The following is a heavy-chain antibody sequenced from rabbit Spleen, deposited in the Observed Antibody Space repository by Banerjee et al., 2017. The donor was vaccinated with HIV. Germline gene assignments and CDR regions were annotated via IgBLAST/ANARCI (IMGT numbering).Heavy chain of an antibody. J-gene: IGHJ4*01. D-gene: IGHD1-1*01. CDR2: IYGGRSAAT. Sequence: QEQLVESGGGLVQPEGSLTHTCTASGADFSSSYWICWVRQAPGKGLEWIACIYGGRSAATYYATWAKGRFTISKTSSTTVTLQMTSLTAADTATYFCARDLDGVIGWNFGWWGQGTLVTVS. V-gene: IGHV1S45*01. CDR1: GADFSSSYW. CDR3: ARDLDGVIGWNFGW.